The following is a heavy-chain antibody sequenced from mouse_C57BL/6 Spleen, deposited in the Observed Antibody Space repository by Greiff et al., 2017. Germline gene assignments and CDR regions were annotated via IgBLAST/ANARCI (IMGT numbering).Heavy chain of an antibody. V-gene: IGHV1-50*01. D-gene: IGHD3-2*02. Sequence: QVQLKESGAELVKPGASVKLSCKASGYTFTSYWMQWVKQRPGQGLEWIGEIDPSDSYTNYNQKFKGKATLTVDTSSSTAYMQLSSLTSEDSAVYYWARRETAQATGLNYWGQGTTLTVSS. CDR2: IDPSDSYT. CDR3: ARRETAQATGLNY. J-gene: IGHJ2*01. CDR1: GYTFTSYW.